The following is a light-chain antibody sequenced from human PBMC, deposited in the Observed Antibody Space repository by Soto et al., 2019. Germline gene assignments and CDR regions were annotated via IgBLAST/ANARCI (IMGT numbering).Light chain of an antibody. CDR3: QQRSNSFIT. Sequence: EIVLTQSPATLSLSPGERATLSCRASQSVSSYLAWYQQKPGQAPRLLIYDASNRATGIPARFSGSGSGTDFTLTISSLEPEDFAVYYCQQRSNSFITFGQGTRLEIK. J-gene: IGKJ5*01. CDR2: DAS. CDR1: QSVSSY. V-gene: IGKV3-11*01.